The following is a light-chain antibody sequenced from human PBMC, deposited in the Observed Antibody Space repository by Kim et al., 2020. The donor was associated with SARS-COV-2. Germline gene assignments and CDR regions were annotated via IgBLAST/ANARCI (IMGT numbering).Light chain of an antibody. CDR1: QSISTY. CDR2: DAT. J-gene: IGKJ4*01. Sequence: WPPGERATLSCRASQSISTYLAWYQQKPGQAPRLLIHDATNRATGIPARFSGSGSGTDFTLTISSLEPEDFAVYYCQQRDSWPLTFGGGTKVDIK. V-gene: IGKV3-11*01. CDR3: QQRDSWPLT.